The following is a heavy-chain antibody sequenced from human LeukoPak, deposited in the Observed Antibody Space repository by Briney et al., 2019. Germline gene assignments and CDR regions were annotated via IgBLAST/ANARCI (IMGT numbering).Heavy chain of an antibody. Sequence: PSETLSLTCTVSGGSISSYYWGWIRQPPGKGLEWVGYIYYSRSTNYNPSLKSRVTISVDTSKNQFSLKLSSVTAADTAVYDCARVGDYGDYYYYGMDVWGQGTTVTVSS. CDR1: GGSISSYY. D-gene: IGHD4-17*01. CDR2: IYYSRST. V-gene: IGHV4-59*01. CDR3: ARVGDYGDYYYYGMDV. J-gene: IGHJ6*02.